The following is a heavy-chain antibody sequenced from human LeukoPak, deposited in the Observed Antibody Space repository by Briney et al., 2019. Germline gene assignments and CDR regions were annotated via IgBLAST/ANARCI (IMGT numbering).Heavy chain of an antibody. Sequence: GGSLRLSCEASGFSFSAAWMTWVRQAPGKGLEWVATIKNDGSDKYYVDSVKGRFALSRDNAKNSVYLQMNSLRVEDTAVYYCVNLGYSDGGQGTLVTVSS. J-gene: IGHJ4*02. CDR3: VNLGYSD. CDR2: IKNDGSDK. V-gene: IGHV3-7*01. D-gene: IGHD5-12*01. CDR1: GFSFSAAW.